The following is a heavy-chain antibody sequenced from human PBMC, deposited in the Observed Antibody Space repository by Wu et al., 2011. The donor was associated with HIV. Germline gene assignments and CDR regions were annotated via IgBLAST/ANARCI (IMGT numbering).Heavy chain of an antibody. J-gene: IGHJ2*01. CDR1: GYSFTRYW. V-gene: IGHV5-51*03. CDR3: ARSKEDSYAYRHWYFDL. Sequence: VQLVQSGAEAKKPGESLKISCKGSGYSFTRYWIGWVRQMPGKGLEWMGIIYPGDSDTRYSPSFQGQVTISVDKSISTAYLQWSSLEASDTAMYYCARSKEDSYAYRHWYFDLWGRGTLVTVSS. CDR2: IYPGDSDT. D-gene: IGHD5-18*01.